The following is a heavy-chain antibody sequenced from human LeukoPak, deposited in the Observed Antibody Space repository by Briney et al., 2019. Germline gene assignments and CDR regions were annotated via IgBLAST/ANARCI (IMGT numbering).Heavy chain of an antibody. V-gene: IGHV4-34*01. CDR2: INHSGST. Sequence: SETPSLTCAVYGGSFSGYYWSWIRQPPGKGLEWIGEINHSGSTNYNPSLKSRVTISVHTSKNQFSLKLSSVTAADTAVYYCVRYSYGGFYFDYWGQGTLVTVSS. J-gene: IGHJ4*02. CDR1: GGSFSGYY. CDR3: VRYSYGGFYFDY. D-gene: IGHD5-18*01.